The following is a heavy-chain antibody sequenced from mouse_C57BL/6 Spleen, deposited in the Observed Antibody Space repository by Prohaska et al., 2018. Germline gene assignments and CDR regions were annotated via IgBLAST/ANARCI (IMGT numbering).Heavy chain of an antibody. CDR3: ASPNWDWYFDV. D-gene: IGHD4-1*01. V-gene: IGHV4-1*01. Sequence: EVKLLQSGGGLVQPGGFLKLSCAASGIDFSRYWMSWVRRAPGKGLEWIGEINPDSSTINYAPSLKDKFIISRDNAKNTLYLQMSKVRSEDTALYYCASPNWDWYFDVWGTGTTVTVSS. CDR1: GIDFSRYW. CDR2: INPDSSTI. J-gene: IGHJ1*03.